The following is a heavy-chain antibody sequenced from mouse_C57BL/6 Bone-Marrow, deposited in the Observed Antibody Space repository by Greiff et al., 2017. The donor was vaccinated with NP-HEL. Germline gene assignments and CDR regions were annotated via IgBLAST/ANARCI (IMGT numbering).Heavy chain of an antibody. CDR3: ARLTGSYWYFDV. Sequence: QVQLQQSGAELVKPGASVKLSCKASGYTFTSYWMQWVKQRPGQGLEWIGEIDPSDSYTNYNQKFKGKATLTVDTSSSTAYMQLSSLTSEDSAVYYCARLTGSYWYFDVWGTGTTVTVSS. D-gene: IGHD4-1*01. V-gene: IGHV1-50*01. J-gene: IGHJ1*03. CDR1: GYTFTSYW. CDR2: IDPSDSYT.